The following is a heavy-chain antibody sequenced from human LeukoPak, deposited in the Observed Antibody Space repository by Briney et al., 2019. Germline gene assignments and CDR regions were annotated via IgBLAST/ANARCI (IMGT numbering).Heavy chain of an antibody. D-gene: IGHD6-19*01. Sequence: GGSLRLSCAASGFTFSSYSMNWVRQAPGKGLEWVSSISSSSSYIYYADSVKGRFTISRDNAKNSLYLQMNSLRAEDTAVYYCAREVAVAGTLDYWGQGTLVTVSS. CDR1: GFTFSSYS. CDR3: AREVAVAGTLDY. V-gene: IGHV3-21*01. J-gene: IGHJ4*02. CDR2: ISSSSSYI.